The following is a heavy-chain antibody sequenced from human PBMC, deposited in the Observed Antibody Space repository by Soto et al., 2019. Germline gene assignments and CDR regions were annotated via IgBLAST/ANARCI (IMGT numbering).Heavy chain of an antibody. CDR2: IWYDGSNE. CDR3: ARVAYCSGGACYPDA. CDR1: GFRFNTHA. V-gene: IGHV3-33*01. D-gene: IGHD2-15*01. J-gene: IGHJ5*02. Sequence: QVQLVESGGGVVQPGRSLRLSCAASGFRFNTHAMHWVRQAPGKGLEWVAVIWYDGSNEDYVNSVKGRFTISRDNSKNMLNLQMNSLRVEDTGVYYCARVAYCSGGACYPDAWGQGTLVTVSP.